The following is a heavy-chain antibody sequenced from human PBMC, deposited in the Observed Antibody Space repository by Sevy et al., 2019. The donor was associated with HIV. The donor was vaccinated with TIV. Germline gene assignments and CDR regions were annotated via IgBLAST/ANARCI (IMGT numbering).Heavy chain of an antibody. CDR1: GFTTGFTFSYYW. V-gene: IGHV3-7*01. CDR2: IKEDGTEI. D-gene: IGHD3-10*01. Sequence: GGSLRLSCAASGFTTGFTFSYYWMAWVRQAPGKGLEWVANIKEDGTEIYYLDSLKGRFTISRDNAKNLLYLQMNSLRAEDTAVYYCARGGYYGYSGLDYWGQGTLVTVSS. CDR3: ARGGYYGYSGLDY. J-gene: IGHJ4*02.